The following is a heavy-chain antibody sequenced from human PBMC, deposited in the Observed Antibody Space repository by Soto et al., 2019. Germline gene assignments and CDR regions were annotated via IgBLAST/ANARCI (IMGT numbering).Heavy chain of an antibody. J-gene: IGHJ6*02. CDR3: ARGGNVRYGMDV. Sequence: QVQLVQSGAEVKKPGASVKVSCKASGYTFTGYYMHWVRQAPGQGLECMGWINPNSGGTNYAQKFQGRVTMTRDTSFSTAYMEVTRLSSDDTAVYYCARGGNVRYGMDVWGQGTTVTVAS. CDR1: GYTFTGYY. D-gene: IGHD1-1*01. CDR2: INPNSGGT. V-gene: IGHV1-2*02.